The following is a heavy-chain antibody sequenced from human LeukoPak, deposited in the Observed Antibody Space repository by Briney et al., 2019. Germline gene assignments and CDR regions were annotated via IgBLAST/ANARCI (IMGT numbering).Heavy chain of an antibody. Sequence: ASVKVSCKASGYTFTSYGISWVRQAPGQGLEWMGWISAYNGNTNYAQKLQGRVTMTTDTSTSTAYTELRSLRSDDTAVYYCARGYYDSSGYYSPDYWGQGTLVTVSS. J-gene: IGHJ4*02. CDR1: GYTFTSYG. CDR3: ARGYYDSSGYYSPDY. CDR2: ISAYNGNT. D-gene: IGHD3-22*01. V-gene: IGHV1-18*01.